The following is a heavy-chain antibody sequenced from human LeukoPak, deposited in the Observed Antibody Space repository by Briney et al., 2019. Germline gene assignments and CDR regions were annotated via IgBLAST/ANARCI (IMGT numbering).Heavy chain of an antibody. J-gene: IGHJ4*02. CDR3: AASQEGSGWYFYFDY. V-gene: IGHV1-2*02. D-gene: IGHD6-19*01. CDR2: INPNSGGT. CDR1: GYTFTVYY. Sequence: ASVKVSCKASGYTFTVYYMHWVRQAPGQGLEWMGWINPNSGGTNYAQKFQGRVTMTRGTSISTAYMELSRLRSDDTAVYYCAASQEGSGWYFYFDYWGQGTLVTVSS.